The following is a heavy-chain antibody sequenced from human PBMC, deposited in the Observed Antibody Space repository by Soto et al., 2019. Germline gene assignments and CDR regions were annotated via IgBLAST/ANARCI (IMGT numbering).Heavy chain of an antibody. D-gene: IGHD6-6*01. Sequence: SVKVSCKASGYTFTGYYMHWVRQAPGQVLERMGWINPNSGGTNYAQKFQGRVTMTRDTSISTAYMELSRLRSDDTAVYYCARDRRRIAARPGRWFDPWGQGTLVPVSS. V-gene: IGHV1-2*02. J-gene: IGHJ5*02. CDR2: INPNSGGT. CDR1: GYTFTGYY. CDR3: ARDRRRIAARPGRWFDP.